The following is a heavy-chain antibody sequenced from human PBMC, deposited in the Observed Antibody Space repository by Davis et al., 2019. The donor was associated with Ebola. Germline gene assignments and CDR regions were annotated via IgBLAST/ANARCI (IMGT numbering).Heavy chain of an antibody. V-gene: IGHV4-59*08. CDR1: GAYISGYY. Sequence: MPSETLSLTCTVSGAYISGYYLSWIRQPPGKGLEWIGNLYHGGGTNYSPSLKSRLIISVDTSKNQFSLKLSSVTAADTAVYYCAREMTTVVFDAFDIWGQGRMVTVSS. CDR3: AREMTTVVFDAFDI. D-gene: IGHD4-23*01. J-gene: IGHJ3*02. CDR2: LYHGGGT.